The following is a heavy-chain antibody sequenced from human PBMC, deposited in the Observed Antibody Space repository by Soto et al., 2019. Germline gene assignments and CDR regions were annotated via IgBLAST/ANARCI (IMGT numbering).Heavy chain of an antibody. CDR2: MSPNTGTI. V-gene: IGHV1-8*01. Sequence: ASVKVSCKASGYTFTSYDINWVRQATGQGPEWMGWMSPNTGTIVYAQKFQGRVTMTRNTSTSTAYMTLSSLRSEDTAVYYCARDRTGIKTYEPFDIWGQGTKVTV. CDR1: GYTFTSYD. D-gene: IGHD1-20*01. J-gene: IGHJ3*02. CDR3: ARDRTGIKTYEPFDI.